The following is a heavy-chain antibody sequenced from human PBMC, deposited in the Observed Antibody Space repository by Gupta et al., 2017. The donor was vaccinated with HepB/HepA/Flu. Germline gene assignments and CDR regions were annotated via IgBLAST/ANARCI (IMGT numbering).Heavy chain of an antibody. CDR3: ARATPAPANIYYFDY. J-gene: IGHJ4*02. D-gene: IGHD6-13*01. CDR1: GFTFSNYE. CDR2: ISNSAGDI. V-gene: IGHV3-48*03. Sequence: EVQLVESGGGLVQPGGSLRLPCAASGFTFSNYEMVWVRQAPGKGLEWVSYISNSAGDIYYADSVKGRFTISRDNARDSLYLQMNSLRAEDTALYYCARATPAPANIYYFDYWGQGSLVTVSS.